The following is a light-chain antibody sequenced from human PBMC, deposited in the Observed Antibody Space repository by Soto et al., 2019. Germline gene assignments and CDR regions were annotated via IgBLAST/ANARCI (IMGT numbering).Light chain of an antibody. CDR3: QSFDSSLGGWL. V-gene: IGLV1-40*01. CDR1: RSNIGAGFD. Sequence: QAVVTQPPSVSGAPGQRVTISCTGSRSNIGAGFDVHWYQQLPGTAPKLLISGDTNRPSGVSDRFSGSKSGTSASLAITGLRAEDEADYYCQSFDSSLGGWLFGGGTQLTVL. CDR2: GDT. J-gene: IGLJ3*02.